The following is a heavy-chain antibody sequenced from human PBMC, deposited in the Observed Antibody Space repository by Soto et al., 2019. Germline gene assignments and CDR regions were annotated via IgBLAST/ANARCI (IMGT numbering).Heavy chain of an antibody. CDR2: ISSSGGTV. J-gene: IGHJ4*02. Sequence: EVQMVDSGGGLVQPGGSLRLSCAASGFTFSRYSMNWVRQSPGKGLEWVSYISSSGGTVYYADSVKGRFTISRDNAEKALYLQMTSLRAEDPAVYYCARYGSGSYYIFAYWGQGTLVTVSS. D-gene: IGHD3-10*01. CDR3: ARYGSGSYYIFAY. V-gene: IGHV3-48*01. CDR1: GFTFSRYS.